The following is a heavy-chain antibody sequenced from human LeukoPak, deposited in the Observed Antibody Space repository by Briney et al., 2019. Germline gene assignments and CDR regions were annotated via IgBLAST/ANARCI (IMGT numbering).Heavy chain of an antibody. CDR2: IYSGGST. V-gene: IGHV3-66*01. Sequence: PSGTLSLTCAVSGGSISSNNWWSWVRQAPGKGLEGVSVIYSGGSTYYADSVKGRFTISRDNSKNTLYLQMNSLRAEDTAVYYCARDFRRYSSGWYEGRSQYYYYYYGMDVWGQGTTVTVSS. J-gene: IGHJ6*02. CDR3: ARDFRRYSSGWYEGRSQYYYYYYGMDV. D-gene: IGHD6-19*01. CDR1: GGSISSNN.